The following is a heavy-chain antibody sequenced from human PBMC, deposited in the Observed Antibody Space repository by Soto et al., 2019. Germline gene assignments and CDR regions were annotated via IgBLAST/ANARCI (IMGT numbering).Heavy chain of an antibody. D-gene: IGHD2-8*01. CDR3: ARRPYCTNGVCSAFDY. Sequence: SETLSLTCAVYGGSFSGYYWSWIRQPPGKGLEWIGEINHSGSTNYNPSLKSRVTISVDTSKNQFSLKLSSVTAADTAVYYCARRPYCTNGVCSAFDYWGQGTLVTVSS. CDR1: GGSFSGYY. CDR2: INHSGST. J-gene: IGHJ4*02. V-gene: IGHV4-34*01.